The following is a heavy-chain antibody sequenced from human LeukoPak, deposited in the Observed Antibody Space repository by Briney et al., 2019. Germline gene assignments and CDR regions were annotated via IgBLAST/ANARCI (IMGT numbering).Heavy chain of an antibody. D-gene: IGHD6-13*01. CDR1: GFTFSSHW. V-gene: IGHV3-7*01. CDR2: IKPDGSEK. CDR3: ARRIAAAAAPYYFDY. Sequence: GESLRLSCAASGFTFSSHWMSWVRQAPGKGLEWVGNIKPDGSEKYYVDSLKGRFIISRDNAKNSLYLQMNSLRAEDTAVYYCARRIAAAAAPYYFDYWGQGTLVTVSS. J-gene: IGHJ4*02.